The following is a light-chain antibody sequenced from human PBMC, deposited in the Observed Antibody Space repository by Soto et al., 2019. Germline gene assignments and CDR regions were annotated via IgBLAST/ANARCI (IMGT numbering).Light chain of an antibody. V-gene: IGKV3-20*01. J-gene: IGKJ1*01. Sequence: IGLTQSPGTLSLSPGERATLSCRASQSVSNNYLAWHQQKPGQAPRLLIYGASNRATGIPDRFSGSGSGTDFTLTISRLEPEDFAVYYCQQYGSSGTFGQGTKVDIK. CDR2: GAS. CDR1: QSVSNNY. CDR3: QQYGSSGT.